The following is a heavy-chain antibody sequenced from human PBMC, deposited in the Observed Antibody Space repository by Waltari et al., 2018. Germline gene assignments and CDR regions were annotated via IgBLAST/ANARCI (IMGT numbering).Heavy chain of an antibody. CDR3: QGGQLLVLDP. J-gene: IGHJ5*02. D-gene: IGHD2-2*01. CDR1: GFTFSSYA. CDR2: ISGSGGST. V-gene: IGHV3-23*01. Sequence: EVQLLESGGGLVQPGGSLRLSCAASGFTFSSYAMSWVRQAPGTGLEWVSAISGSGGSTYYADSVKGRFTISRDNSKNTLYLQMNSLRAEDTAVYYCQGGQLLVLDPWGQGTLVTVSS.